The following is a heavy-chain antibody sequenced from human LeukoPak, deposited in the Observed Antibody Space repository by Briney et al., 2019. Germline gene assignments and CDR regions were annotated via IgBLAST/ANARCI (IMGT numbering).Heavy chain of an antibody. V-gene: IGHV3-30*18. J-gene: IGHJ4*02. Sequence: GGSLRLSCAASGFTFSSYGMHWVRQAPGKGLEWVAVISYDGSNKYYADSVKGRFTISRDNSKNTLYLQMNSLRAEDTAVYYCANEIRGSGWYGDNVYWGQGTLVTVSS. D-gene: IGHD6-19*01. CDR2: ISYDGSNK. CDR3: ANEIRGSGWYGDNVY. CDR1: GFTFSSYG.